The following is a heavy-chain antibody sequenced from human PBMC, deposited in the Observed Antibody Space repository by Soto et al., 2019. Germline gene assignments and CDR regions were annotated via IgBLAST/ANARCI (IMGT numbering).Heavy chain of an antibody. D-gene: IGHD3-22*01. CDR3: ARGVYYDSRGYYFFF. J-gene: IGHJ4*02. V-gene: IGHV1-69*01. Sequence: QVQLVQSGAEVKKPGSSVKVSCKASGGTFSRYALSWVRQAPGQGPEWMGGIVPMFGTANYAQKFQGRVTITADESTSTAYMQLSSLRSEDTAVYYRARGVYYDSRGYYFFFWGQGTLVTVSS. CDR1: GGTFSRYA. CDR2: IVPMFGTA.